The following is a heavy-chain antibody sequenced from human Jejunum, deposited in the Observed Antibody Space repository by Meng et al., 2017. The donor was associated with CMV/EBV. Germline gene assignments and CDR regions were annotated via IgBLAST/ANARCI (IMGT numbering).Heavy chain of an antibody. J-gene: IGHJ4*02. D-gene: IGHD1-26*01. CDR1: FIFGEYA. CDR3: ARGGASARYYLDY. V-gene: IGHV3-49*04. Sequence: FIFGEYAMSWVRQAPGKGLEWVGFIRNKAYGGTTEYAASVKGRFTISSDDSESIAYLQMNSLKTEDTAVYYCARGGASARYYLDYWGQGTLVTVSS. CDR2: IRNKAYGGTT.